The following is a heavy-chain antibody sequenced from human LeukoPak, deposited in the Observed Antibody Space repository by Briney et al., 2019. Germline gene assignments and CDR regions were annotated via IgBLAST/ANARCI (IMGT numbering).Heavy chain of an antibody. J-gene: IGHJ4*02. Sequence: SETLSLTCTVSGGSISSYYWSWIRQPPGKGLEWIGYIYYSGSTNYNPTLKSRVTISVDTSKNQFSLKLSSVTAADTAVYYCARESSVVGRNIDYWGQGTLVTVSS. CDR3: ARESSVVGRNIDY. D-gene: IGHD1-26*01. CDR2: IYYSGST. V-gene: IGHV4-59*01. CDR1: GGSISSYY.